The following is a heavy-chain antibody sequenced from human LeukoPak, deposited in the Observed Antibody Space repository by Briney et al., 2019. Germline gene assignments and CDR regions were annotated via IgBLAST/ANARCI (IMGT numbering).Heavy chain of an antibody. Sequence: GGSLRLSCAASGFTFSDYGMHWVRQAPGKGLEWVSAISGSGGSTYYADSVKGRFTISRDNSKNTLYLQMNSLRAEDTAVYYCAQKYYYDSSGYYAFDIWGQGTMVTVSS. J-gene: IGHJ3*02. V-gene: IGHV3-23*01. CDR2: ISGSGGST. CDR1: GFTFSDYG. CDR3: AQKYYYDSSGYYAFDI. D-gene: IGHD3-22*01.